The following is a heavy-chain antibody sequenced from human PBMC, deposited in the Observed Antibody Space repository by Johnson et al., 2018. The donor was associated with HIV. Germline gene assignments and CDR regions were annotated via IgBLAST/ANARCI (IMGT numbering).Heavy chain of an antibody. D-gene: IGHD3-16*02. CDR3: ARRAVRAFDI. V-gene: IGHV3-30-3*01. CDR2: ISYDGSNK. J-gene: IGHJ3*02. CDR1: EFTFRNYA. Sequence: QVQLMESGGGVVQPGRSLRLSCAVSEFTFRNYAMHWVRLAPGKGLEWVAVISYDGSNKYYGDSVKGRFTISRYNSKNTLYLQMNSLRAEDTAVYYCARRAVRAFDIWGQGTMVTVSS.